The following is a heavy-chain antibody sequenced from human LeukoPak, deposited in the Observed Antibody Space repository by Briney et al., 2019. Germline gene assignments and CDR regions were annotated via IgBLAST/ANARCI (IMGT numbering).Heavy chain of an antibody. D-gene: IGHD2-2*01. V-gene: IGHV1-69*02. Sequence: GASVKVSCKASGGTFSSYTISWVRQAPGQGREWIGRIIPILGIANYAQKFQGRVTITADKSTSTAYMELSSLRSEDTAVYYCASLLGYCSSTSCAYGMDVWGQGTTVTVSS. J-gene: IGHJ6*02. CDR2: IIPILGIA. CDR3: ASLLGYCSSTSCAYGMDV. CDR1: GGTFSSYT.